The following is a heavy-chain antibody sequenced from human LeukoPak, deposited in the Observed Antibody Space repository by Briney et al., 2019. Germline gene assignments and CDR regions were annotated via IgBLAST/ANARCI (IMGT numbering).Heavy chain of an antibody. D-gene: IGHD3-10*01. CDR3: TTFDRGDMIARGAFDI. J-gene: IGHJ3*02. Sequence: PGGSLRLSCAASGFTFSNAWMSWVRQAPGKGLEWVGRIKSKTDGGTTDYAAPVKGRFTISRDDSKNTLYLQMNSLKTEDTAVYYCTTFDRGDMIARGAFDIWGQGTMVIVSS. CDR1: GFTFSNAW. CDR2: IKSKTDGGTT. V-gene: IGHV3-15*01.